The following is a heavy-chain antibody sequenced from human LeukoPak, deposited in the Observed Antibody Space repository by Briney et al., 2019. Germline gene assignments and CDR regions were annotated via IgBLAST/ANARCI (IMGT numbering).Heavy chain of an antibody. CDR3: ARKVAVAMDLDY. CDR1: GFTFKSYG. Sequence: GGSLRLSCAASGFTFKSYGMTWVRQLPGKGLEWVSSVTGAGISTKYADSVNGRFTISRDNSKNILFLQMTGLRAEDTAVYYCARKVAVAMDLDYWGQGTLVTVSS. J-gene: IGHJ4*02. D-gene: IGHD6-19*01. V-gene: IGHV3-23*01. CDR2: VTGAGIST.